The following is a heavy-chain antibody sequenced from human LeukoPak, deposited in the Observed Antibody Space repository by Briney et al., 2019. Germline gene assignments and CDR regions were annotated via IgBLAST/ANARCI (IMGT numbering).Heavy chain of an antibody. D-gene: IGHD6-13*01. CDR2: ISSSGSTI. CDR1: GFTFSDYY. Sequence: GGSLRLSCAASGFTFSDYYMSWIRQAPGKGLEWVSYISSSGSTIYYADSVKGRFTISRDNAKNSLYLQMNSLRAEDTAVYYCARDTPDEFIAAAGTDYYYYGMDVWGQGTTVTVSS. V-gene: IGHV3-11*04. J-gene: IGHJ6*02. CDR3: ARDTPDEFIAAAGTDYYYYGMDV.